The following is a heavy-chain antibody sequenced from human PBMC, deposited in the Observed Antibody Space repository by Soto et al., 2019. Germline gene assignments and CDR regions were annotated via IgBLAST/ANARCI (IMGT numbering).Heavy chain of an antibody. CDR3: AKVFYYYDSSGYYYFDY. V-gene: IGHV3-23*01. Sequence: PGGSLGLSCAASGFTFSSYAVGWVRQAPGKGPEWISSISGSGSTIYYADSVKGRFTISRDNSKNTLYLQMSSLRAEDTAVYYCAKVFYYYDSSGYYYFDYWGQGTLVTVSS. D-gene: IGHD3-22*01. CDR1: GFTFSSYA. J-gene: IGHJ4*02. CDR2: ISGSGSTI.